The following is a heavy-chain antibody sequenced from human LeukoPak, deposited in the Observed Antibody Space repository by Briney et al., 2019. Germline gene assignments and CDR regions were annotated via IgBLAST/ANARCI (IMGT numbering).Heavy chain of an antibody. CDR3: ARDYGDYGFQH. J-gene: IGHJ1*01. Sequence: SETLSLTCTVSGGSISNYYWSWIRQPPGKGLKWIGYIYYSGSTNYNPSLKSRVTISVDTSKNQFSLKLTSVTAADTAVYYCARDYGDYGFQHWGQGTLVTVSS. D-gene: IGHD4-17*01. V-gene: IGHV4-59*01. CDR2: IYYSGST. CDR1: GGSISNYY.